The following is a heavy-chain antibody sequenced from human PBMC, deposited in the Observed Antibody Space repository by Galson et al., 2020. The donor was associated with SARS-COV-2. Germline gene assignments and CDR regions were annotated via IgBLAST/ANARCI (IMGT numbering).Heavy chain of an antibody. Sequence: SETLSLTCSVSGGSISSRTFYWGWIRQPPGKGLEWTGSIYYSGRTYYNPSLKSRLTISIDTSNKQSSLKLDSVTAADTAMYYCALEKSRDAFDIWGQGTVVTVSS. CDR2: IYYSGRT. CDR1: GGSISSRTFY. D-gene: IGHD3-3*02. J-gene: IGHJ3*02. V-gene: IGHV4-39*07. CDR3: ALEKSRDAFDI.